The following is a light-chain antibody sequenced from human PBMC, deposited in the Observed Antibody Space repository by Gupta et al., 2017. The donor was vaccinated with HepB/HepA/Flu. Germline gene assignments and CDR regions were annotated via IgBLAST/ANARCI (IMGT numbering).Light chain of an antibody. CDR3: SSFTGTNTLVV. Sequence: QSALTQPASVSGSPGQSLTISCTGTSSDVGTYNSVSWYQQYPGKAPKLLIYDDSNRPSGLSNRFSGSKSGNTASLTISGLRAEDEAEYYCSSFTGTNTLVVFGGGTKLTVL. CDR2: DDS. V-gene: IGLV2-14*03. CDR1: SSDVGTYNS. J-gene: IGLJ2*01.